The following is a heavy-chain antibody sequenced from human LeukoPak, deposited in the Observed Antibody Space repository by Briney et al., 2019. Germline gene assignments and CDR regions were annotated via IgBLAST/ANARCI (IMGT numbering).Heavy chain of an antibody. CDR2: IIPIFGTA. D-gene: IGHD6-13*01. CDR1: GGTFSSYA. CDR3: ARDRGTAGAFDI. J-gene: IGHJ3*02. V-gene: IGHV1-69*05. Sequence: SVKVSCKASGGTFSSYAISWVRQAPGQGLEWMGRIIPIFGTADYAQKFQGRVTITTDESTSTAYMELSSLRSEDTAVYYCARDRGTAGAFDIWGQGTMVTVSS.